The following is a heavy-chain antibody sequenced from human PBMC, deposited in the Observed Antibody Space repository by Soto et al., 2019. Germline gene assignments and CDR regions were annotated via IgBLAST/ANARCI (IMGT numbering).Heavy chain of an antibody. J-gene: IGHJ4*02. Sequence: SETLSLTCTFSGGSIISGDYYWSWIRQPPGKGLEWIGYTYYSGSTYYNPSLKSRVTISVDTSKNQFSLKLSSVTAADTAVYYCARVVPAAPGVDYWGQGTLVTVSS. D-gene: IGHD2-2*01. CDR3: ARVVPAAPGVDY. CDR1: GGSIISGDYY. V-gene: IGHV4-30-4*01. CDR2: TYYSGST.